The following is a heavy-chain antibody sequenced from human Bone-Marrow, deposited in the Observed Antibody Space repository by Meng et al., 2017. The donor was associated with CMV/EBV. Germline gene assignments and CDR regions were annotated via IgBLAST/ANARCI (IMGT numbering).Heavy chain of an antibody. V-gene: IGHV3-20*04. CDR1: GFTFDDYG. Sequence: GESLKISCAASGFTFDDYGMSWVRQAPGKGLEWVSGINWSGGSTGYADSVKGRFTISRDNAKNSLYLQMNSLRAEDTALYYCARGLVVPAAINYFDYWGQGTLVTVSS. D-gene: IGHD2-2*01. J-gene: IGHJ4*02. CDR3: ARGLVVPAAINYFDY. CDR2: INWSGGST.